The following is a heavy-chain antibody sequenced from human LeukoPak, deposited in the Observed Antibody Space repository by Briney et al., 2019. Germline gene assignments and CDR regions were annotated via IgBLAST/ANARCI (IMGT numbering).Heavy chain of an antibody. V-gene: IGHV4-59*01. CDR1: GGSISSYY. Sequence: SETLSLTCNVSGGSISSYYWSWIRQPPGKGLEWIGYIYYSGSTNYNPSLKSRVTISVDTSKNQFSLKLSSVTAADTAVYYCARGMAYYYDSSGYYYVGSSTHPTLFDYWGQGTLVTVSS. CDR2: IYYSGST. D-gene: IGHD3-22*01. CDR3: ARGMAYYYDSSGYYYVGSSTHPTLFDY. J-gene: IGHJ4*02.